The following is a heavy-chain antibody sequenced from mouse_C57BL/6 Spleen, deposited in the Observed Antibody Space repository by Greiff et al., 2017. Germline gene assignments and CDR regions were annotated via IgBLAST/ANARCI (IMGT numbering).Heavy chain of an antibody. D-gene: IGHD4-1*01. CDR2: IDPSDSNT. CDR1: GYTFTSYW. CDR3: ARSMGSNWGLFAY. V-gene: IGHV1-69*01. J-gene: IGHJ3*01. Sequence: VQLQQPGAELVMPGASVKLSCKASGYTFTSYWMHWVKQRPGQGLEWIGEIDPSDSNTNYNQKFKGKSTLTVDKSSSTAYMQLSSLTSEDSAVYYCARSMGSNWGLFAYWGQGTLVTVSA.